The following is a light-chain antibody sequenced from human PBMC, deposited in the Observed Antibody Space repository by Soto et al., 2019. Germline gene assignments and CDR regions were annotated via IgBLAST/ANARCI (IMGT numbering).Light chain of an antibody. J-gene: IGKJ5*01. CDR2: EAS. V-gene: IGKV1-33*01. CDR1: QDIQKY. Sequence: DIQMTQSPPSLSAFVGDRVTITCQASQDIQKYLSWYQQKPGKAPNLLINEASNLETGVPSRFSGSGSGTDFTLTISSLQPEDIGTYYCQQYDDLPRTFDQGTRLQIK. CDR3: QQYDDLPRT.